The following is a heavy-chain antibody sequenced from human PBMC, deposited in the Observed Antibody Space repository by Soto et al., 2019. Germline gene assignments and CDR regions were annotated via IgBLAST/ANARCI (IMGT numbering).Heavy chain of an antibody. CDR1: GFSFSDYY. CDR3: ARLLLRPGKFDY. V-gene: IGHV3-11*01. Sequence: PGGSLRLSCAASGFSFSDYYMTWIRQAPGKGLEWISDISSSGDPTYYADSVRGRFTISRDNAKNSLYLQLNSLRGEDTAVYYCARLLLRPGKFDYWGQGTPVTVSS. J-gene: IGHJ4*02. CDR2: ISSSGDPT. D-gene: IGHD2-21*01.